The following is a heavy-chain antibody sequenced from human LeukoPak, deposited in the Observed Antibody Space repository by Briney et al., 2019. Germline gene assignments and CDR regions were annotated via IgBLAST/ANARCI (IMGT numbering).Heavy chain of an antibody. D-gene: IGHD3-22*01. CDR1: GGSFSGYY. V-gene: IGHV4-34*09. Sequence: SETLSLTCVVYGGSFSGYYWSWIRQPPGKGLEWIGEIDHSGTTNYNPSLKRRVTISVDTSKNQFSLKLSSVTAADTAVYYCARDSSGYYGAFDYWGQGTLVTVSS. CDR3: ARDSSGYYGAFDY. J-gene: IGHJ4*02. CDR2: IDHSGTT.